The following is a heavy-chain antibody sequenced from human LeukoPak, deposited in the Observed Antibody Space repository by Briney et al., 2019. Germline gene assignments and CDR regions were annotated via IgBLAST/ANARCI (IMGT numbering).Heavy chain of an antibody. D-gene: IGHD6-13*01. CDR1: GGSISSGSYY. Sequence: SETLSLTCTVSGGSISSGSYYWSWIRQPAGKGLEWIGRIYTSGSTNYNPSLKSRVTISVDTSKNQFSLKLSSVTAADTAVYYCARPSGIAAAGRFDPWGQGTLVTVSS. V-gene: IGHV4-61*02. CDR2: IYTSGST. J-gene: IGHJ5*02. CDR3: ARPSGIAAAGRFDP.